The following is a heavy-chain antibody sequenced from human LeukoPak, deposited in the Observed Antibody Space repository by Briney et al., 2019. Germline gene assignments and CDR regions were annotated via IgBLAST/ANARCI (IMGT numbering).Heavy chain of an antibody. V-gene: IGHV3-23*01. CDR3: AKDRTVGASYRYFDL. D-gene: IGHD1-26*01. Sequence: GGSLRLSCAASGVTLSSYAMSWARQAPGKGLEWVSGISSSGSGGNTYYAGSVKGRFTISRDSSKNTLFLHMNTLRAEDTAIYYCAKDRTVGASYRYFDLWGRGTLVTVSS. CDR1: GVTLSSYA. J-gene: IGHJ2*01. CDR2: ISSSGSGGNT.